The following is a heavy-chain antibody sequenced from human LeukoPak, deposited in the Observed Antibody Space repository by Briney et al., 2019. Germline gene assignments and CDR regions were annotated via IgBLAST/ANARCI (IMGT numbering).Heavy chain of an antibody. CDR2: IYYSGST. J-gene: IGHJ4*02. Sequence: PSQTLSLTCTVSGGSISSGGYYWSWIRQHPGKGLEWIGYIYYSGSTYYNPSLKSRVTISVDTSKNQFSLKLSSVTAADTAVYYCARAQSITMVRGVTDLTPYFDYWGQGTLVIVSS. CDR1: GGSISSGGYY. V-gene: IGHV4-31*03. D-gene: IGHD3-10*01. CDR3: ARAQSITMVRGVTDLTPYFDY.